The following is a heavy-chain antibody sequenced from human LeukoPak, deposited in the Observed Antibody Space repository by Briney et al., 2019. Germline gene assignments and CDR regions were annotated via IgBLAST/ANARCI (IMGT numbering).Heavy chain of an antibody. D-gene: IGHD3-3*01. Sequence: ASVKVSCKASGYTFTSYDINWVRQATGQGLEWMGWMNPNSGNTGYAQKFQGRVTITADESTSTAYMELSSLRSEDSAVYYCASAPHVNYDFWSGYSWDYWGQGTLVTVSS. J-gene: IGHJ4*02. CDR3: ASAPHVNYDFWSGYSWDY. CDR2: MNPNSGNT. CDR1: GYTFTSYD. V-gene: IGHV1-8*01.